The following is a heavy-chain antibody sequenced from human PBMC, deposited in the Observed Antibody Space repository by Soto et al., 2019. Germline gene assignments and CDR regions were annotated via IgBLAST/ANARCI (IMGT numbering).Heavy chain of an antibody. D-gene: IGHD1-7*01. CDR3: ARETRSGITGTEMSY. Sequence: ASVKVSCKASGYTFTGYYRNWGRQAPGQGLEWIGWINSNSGGTNYAQKFQVRVTMTRDTPSSTAYMELSRLRSDDTAVYYCARETRSGITGTEMSYWGQGSLVPVSS. J-gene: IGHJ4*02. V-gene: IGHV1-2*02. CDR1: GYTFTGYY. CDR2: INSNSGGT.